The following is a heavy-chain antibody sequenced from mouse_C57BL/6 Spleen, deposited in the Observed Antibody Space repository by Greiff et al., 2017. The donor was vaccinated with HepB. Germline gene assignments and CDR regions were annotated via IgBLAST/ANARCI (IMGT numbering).Heavy chain of an antibody. J-gene: IGHJ3*01. CDR3: ARDYYGSSLAY. D-gene: IGHD1-1*01. CDR1: GYTFTSYW. CDR2: IHPNSGST. V-gene: IGHV1-64*01. Sequence: VQLQQPGAELVKPGASVKLSCKASGYTFTSYWMHWVKQRPGQGLEWIGMIHPNSGSTNYNEKFKSKATLTVDKSSSTAYMQLSSLTSEDSAVYYCARDYYGSSLAYWGQGTLVTVSA.